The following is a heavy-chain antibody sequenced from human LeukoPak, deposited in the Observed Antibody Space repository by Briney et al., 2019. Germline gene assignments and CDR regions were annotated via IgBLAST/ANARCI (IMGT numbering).Heavy chain of an antibody. Sequence: ASVKVSCKASGYTFTSYGISWVRQAPGQGLEWMGWISAYNGNTNYAQKFQERVTITRDMSTSTAYMELSSLRSEDTAVYYCAAGLYWFDPWGQGTLVTVSS. CDR2: ISAYNGNT. CDR3: AAGLYWFDP. J-gene: IGHJ5*02. V-gene: IGHV1-18*01. CDR1: GYTFTSYG.